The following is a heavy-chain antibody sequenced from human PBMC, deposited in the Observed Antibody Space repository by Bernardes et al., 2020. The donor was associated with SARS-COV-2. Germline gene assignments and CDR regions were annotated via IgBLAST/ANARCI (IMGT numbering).Heavy chain of an antibody. V-gene: IGHV1-24*01. CDR1: GYTLTELS. J-gene: IGHJ5*02. D-gene: IGHD4-17*01. CDR2: FDTEDGET. CDR3: AASPTTVTTNWFSP. Sequence: ASVKVSRKVSGYTLTELSMHWLRQAPGKGLEWMGGFDTEDGETIYTQKFQGRVTMTEDTSTDTAYMELSSLISEDTAVYYCAASPTTVTTNWFSPWGQGTLVTVSS.